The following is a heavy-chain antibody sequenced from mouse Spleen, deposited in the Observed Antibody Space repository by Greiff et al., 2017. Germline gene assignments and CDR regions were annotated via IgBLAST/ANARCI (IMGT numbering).Heavy chain of an antibody. V-gene: IGHV5-4*02. CDR2: ISDGGSYT. CDR3: ARALYDYDKWFAY. CDR1: GFTFSDYY. Sequence: EVMLVESGGGLVKPGGSLKLSCAASGFTFSDYYMYWVRQTPEKRLEWVATISDGGSYTYYPDSVKGRFTISRDNAKNNLYLQMSSLKSEDTAMYYCARALYDYDKWFAYWGQGTLVTVSA. D-gene: IGHD2-4*01. J-gene: IGHJ3*01.